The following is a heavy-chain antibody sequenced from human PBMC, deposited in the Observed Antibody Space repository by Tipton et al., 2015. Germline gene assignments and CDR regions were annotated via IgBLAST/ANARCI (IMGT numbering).Heavy chain of an antibody. D-gene: IGHD3-10*01. CDR2: IASSYI. CDR3: AEKRGYFGGHGMDV. J-gene: IGHJ6*02. Sequence: GSLRLSCAASGFSFSTYVMSWIRQAPGKGLEWVSSIASSYIYYADAVKGRFTISRDNGKDSLYLQMSSLRAEDTAVYYCAEKRGYFGGHGMDVWGQGTTVTVSS. V-gene: IGHV3-21*01. CDR1: GFSFSTYV.